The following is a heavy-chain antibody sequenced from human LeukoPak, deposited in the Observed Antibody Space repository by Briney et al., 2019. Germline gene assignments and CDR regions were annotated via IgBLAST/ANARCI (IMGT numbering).Heavy chain of an antibody. CDR3: AKDRSSSTSCSNY. CDR2: ISSSSTI. J-gene: IGHJ4*02. Sequence: GGSLRLSCAASGFSFSSYSMSWVRQAPGKGLEWVSYISSSSTIYYADSVKGRYTISRDNAKNSLYLQMNSLRVEDTAIYYCAKDRSSSTSCSNYWGRGTLVTVSS. V-gene: IGHV3-48*01. D-gene: IGHD2-2*01. CDR1: GFSFSSYS.